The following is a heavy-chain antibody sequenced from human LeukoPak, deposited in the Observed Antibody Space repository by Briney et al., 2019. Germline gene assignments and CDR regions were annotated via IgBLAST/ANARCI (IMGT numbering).Heavy chain of an antibody. CDR1: GYTFTSYD. J-gene: IGHJ4*02. Sequence: ASVKVSREASGYTFTSYDINWVRQATGQGLEWMGWMNPNSGNTGYAQKFQGRVTMTRNTSISTAYMELSSLRSEDTAVYYCARDELRYFDWLVFVRGTSSSSFDYWGQGTLVPVSS. CDR2: MNPNSGNT. CDR3: ARDELRYFDWLVFVRGTSSSSFDY. V-gene: IGHV1-8*01. D-gene: IGHD3-9*01.